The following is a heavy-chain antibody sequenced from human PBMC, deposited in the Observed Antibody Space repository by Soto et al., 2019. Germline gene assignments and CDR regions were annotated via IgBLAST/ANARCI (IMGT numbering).Heavy chain of an antibody. D-gene: IGHD4-4*01. Sequence: EVQLLESGGALVQPGRSLRLSCVGSGFDFDDHAMSWVRQAPGKGLEWVSGISWTGAFTCYANSVRGRFTISRDDAKSSLFLQMNSLRPEDTAFYYCTRDIFRTITTVDFWGQGTLVTVSS. CDR2: ISWTGAFT. V-gene: IGHV3-9*01. J-gene: IGHJ4*02. CDR3: TRDIFRTITTVDF. CDR1: GFDFDDHA.